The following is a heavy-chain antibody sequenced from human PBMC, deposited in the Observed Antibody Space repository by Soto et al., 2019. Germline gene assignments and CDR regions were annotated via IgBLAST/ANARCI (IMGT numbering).Heavy chain of an antibody. CDR2: LGVSGDTT. J-gene: IGHJ4*02. D-gene: IGHD3-10*01. V-gene: IGHV3-23*01. CDR3: AKVRRFGEIRSLY. Sequence: EVQLLESGGGLVQPGRSLRLSCSASGFTFSSYAMSWVRQAPGKGLEWVSALGVSGDTTYYADSVKGRFTISRDNSKNTLYLQMGSLRAEETAVYYCAKVRRFGEIRSLYWGQGTLVTVSS. CDR1: GFTFSSYA.